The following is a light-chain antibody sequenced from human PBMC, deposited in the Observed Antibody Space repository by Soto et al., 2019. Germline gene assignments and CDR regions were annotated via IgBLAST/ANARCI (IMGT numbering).Light chain of an antibody. V-gene: IGKV3-11*01. J-gene: IGKJ3*01. CDR2: DAS. Sequence: EVLLTQSPATLSLSPGERATLSCRASQSVNSYLTWYQHKPGQAPRLLISDASNRATGIPARFSGSGSGTDVALTISSQEPGDLAGYCCQPRDNWPPTFARGTTVDI. CDR3: QPRDNWPPT. CDR1: QSVNSY.